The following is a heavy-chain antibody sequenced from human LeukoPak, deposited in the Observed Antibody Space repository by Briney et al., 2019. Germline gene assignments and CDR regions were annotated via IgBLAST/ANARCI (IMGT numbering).Heavy chain of an antibody. CDR1: GFTFNNYA. D-gene: IGHD3-10*01. CDR3: AKRWFGELGVDWFDP. Sequence: GGSLRLPCAASGFTFNNYAMSWVRQAPGKGLEWVSAISPGGSDTYYADSLRGQFTISRDNSKKTLSLQMSSLRAEDSAVYYCAKRWFGELGVDWFDPWGQGTLVTVSS. CDR2: ISPGGSDT. V-gene: IGHV3-23*01. J-gene: IGHJ5*02.